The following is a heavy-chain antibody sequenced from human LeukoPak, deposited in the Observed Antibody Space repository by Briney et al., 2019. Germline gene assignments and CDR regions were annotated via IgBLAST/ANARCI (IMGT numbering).Heavy chain of an antibody. Sequence: GGSLRLSCVGSGVIVRSNYMTWVRQAPGKGLEWVSILYHGGSTYYADSVKGRFSISGDNSNNSLFLQMNSLRPEDTAIYYCARVQGGGFRTADYWGQGTLVTVSS. CDR2: LYHGGST. V-gene: IGHV3-66*01. J-gene: IGHJ4*02. CDR1: GVIVRSNY. D-gene: IGHD1-14*01. CDR3: ARVQGGGFRTADY.